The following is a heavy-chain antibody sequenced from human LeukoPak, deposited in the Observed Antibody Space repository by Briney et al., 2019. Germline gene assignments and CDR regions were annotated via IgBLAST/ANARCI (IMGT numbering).Heavy chain of an antibody. CDR2: ISSSGTTI. CDR1: GFTFSSYE. Sequence: GGSLTLSCAASGFTFSSYEMNWVRQAPGKGLEWVSHISSSGTTIYYADSVKGRFTISRDNAKNSLYLQMNSLRAEDTAVYYCARPDGDYYYGSGSYFHYWGQGTLVTVSS. D-gene: IGHD3-10*01. J-gene: IGHJ4*02. V-gene: IGHV3-48*03. CDR3: ARPDGDYYYGSGSYFHY.